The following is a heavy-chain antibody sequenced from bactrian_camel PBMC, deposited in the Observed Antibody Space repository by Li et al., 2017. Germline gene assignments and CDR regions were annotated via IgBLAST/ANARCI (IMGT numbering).Heavy chain of an antibody. D-gene: IGHD3*01. CDR2: ISLGGGRP. CDR3: TKDRSYGTRNWVQST. CDR1: GYTFSSTC. V-gene: IGHV3S1*01. Sequence: HVQLVESGGGSVPAGGSLRLSCLVSGYTFSSTCLGWYRQPPGKDREGLARISLGGGRPYYANAAKDRFTISQDNAKHTLDLQMSSLTPEDTAMYYCTKDRSYGTRNWVQSTRGQGTQVTVS. J-gene: IGHJ4*01.